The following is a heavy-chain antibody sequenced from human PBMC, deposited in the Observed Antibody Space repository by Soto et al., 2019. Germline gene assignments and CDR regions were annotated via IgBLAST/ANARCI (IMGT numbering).Heavy chain of an antibody. CDR3: TTDCDCGGDCYVFDY. Sequence: PGGSLRLSCAASGFTFSNAWMSWVRQAPGKGLEWVGRIKSKTDGGTTDYAAPVKGRFTISRDDSKNTLYLQMNSLKTEDTAVYYCTTDCDCGGDCYVFDYWGQGTLVTVSS. D-gene: IGHD2-21*02. J-gene: IGHJ4*02. CDR1: GFTFSNAW. CDR2: IKSKTDGGTT. V-gene: IGHV3-15*01.